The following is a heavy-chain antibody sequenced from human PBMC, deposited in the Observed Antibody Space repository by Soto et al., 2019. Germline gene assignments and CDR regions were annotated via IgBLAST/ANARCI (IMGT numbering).Heavy chain of an antibody. CDR1: GGSISSSSYY. D-gene: IGHD5-18*01. J-gene: IGHJ6*03. Sequence: SETLSLTCTVSGGSISSSSYYWGWIRQPPGKGLEWIGSIYYSGSTYYNPSLKSRVTMSVDTSKNQFSLKLSSVTAADTAVYYCARRVQLWLKDYYYYYMDVWGKGTTVTVSS. CDR3: ARRVQLWLKDYYYYYMDV. CDR2: IYYSGST. V-gene: IGHV4-39*01.